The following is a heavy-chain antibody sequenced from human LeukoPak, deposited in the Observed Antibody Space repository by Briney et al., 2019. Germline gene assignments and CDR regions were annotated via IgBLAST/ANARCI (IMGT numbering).Heavy chain of an antibody. CDR1: GFTFSSYS. Sequence: PGGSLRLSCAASGFTFSSYSMNWVRQAPGKGLEWVSSISSSSSYIYYADSVKGRFTISRDNAKNSLYLQMNSLRAEDTAVHYCASTKSPYDSSGYCFDYWGQGTLVTVSS. J-gene: IGHJ4*02. CDR2: ISSSSSYI. D-gene: IGHD3-22*01. V-gene: IGHV3-21*01. CDR3: ASTKSPYDSSGYCFDY.